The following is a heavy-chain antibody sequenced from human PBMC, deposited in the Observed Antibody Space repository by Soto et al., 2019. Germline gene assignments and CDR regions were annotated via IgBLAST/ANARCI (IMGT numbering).Heavy chain of an antibody. Sequence: EVHLVESGGGLVKPGGSLRLSCAVSGFTFSSYNMNWVRQAPGKGLEWVSSISSYSRYIYYADSVKGRFTISRDNAKNSLYLQMNSLRAEDTAVYYCARAYCGGDCLWDYYGIDVWGQGTTVTVSS. CDR2: ISSYSRYI. CDR3: ARAYCGGDCLWDYYGIDV. J-gene: IGHJ6*02. D-gene: IGHD2-21*02. V-gene: IGHV3-21*01. CDR1: GFTFSSYN.